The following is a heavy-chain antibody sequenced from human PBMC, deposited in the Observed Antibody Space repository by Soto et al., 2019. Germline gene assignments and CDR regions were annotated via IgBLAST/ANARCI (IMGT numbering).Heavy chain of an antibody. CDR1: GGSISSYY. Sequence: SETLSLTCTVSGGSISSYYWSWIRQPPGKGLEWIGYIYYSGSTNYNPSLKSRVTISVDTSKNQFSLKLSSVTAADTAVYYCARETLMVRGEYYYYYMDVWGKGTTVTVSS. V-gene: IGHV4-59*01. D-gene: IGHD3-10*01. CDR3: ARETLMVRGEYYYYYMDV. CDR2: IYYSGST. J-gene: IGHJ6*03.